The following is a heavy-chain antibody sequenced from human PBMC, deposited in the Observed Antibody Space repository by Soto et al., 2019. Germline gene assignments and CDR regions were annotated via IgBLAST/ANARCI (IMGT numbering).Heavy chain of an antibody. J-gene: IGHJ5*02. CDR3: TRGIQLWS. V-gene: IGHV1-69*06. Sequence: QVQLVQSGAEVKKPGSSVKVSCKASGGTFSNYALTWVRQAPGQGLEWMGGIIPLSGTPNYAQKFQGRVTITADKSTPTVYMELSSLRSEDTSLYYCTRGIQLWSWGQGTLVTVSS. D-gene: IGHD5-18*01. CDR2: IIPLSGTP. CDR1: GGTFSNYA.